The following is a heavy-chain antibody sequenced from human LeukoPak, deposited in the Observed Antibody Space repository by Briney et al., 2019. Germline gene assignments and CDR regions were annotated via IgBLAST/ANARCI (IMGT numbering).Heavy chain of an antibody. J-gene: IGHJ4*02. D-gene: IGHD3-22*01. CDR2: IYYCGST. V-gene: IGHV4-59*08. CDR3: ARHFYSYYYDSSGYYYFDY. Sequence: SETLSLTCTVSGGSISSYYWSWIRQPPGKGLEWIGYIYYCGSTNYNPSLKSRVTISVDTSKNQFSLKLSSVTAADTAVYYCARHFYSYYYDSSGYYYFDYWGQGTLVTVSS. CDR1: GGSISSYY.